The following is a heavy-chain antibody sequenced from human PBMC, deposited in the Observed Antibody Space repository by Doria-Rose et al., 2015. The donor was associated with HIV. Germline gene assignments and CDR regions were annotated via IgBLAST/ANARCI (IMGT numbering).Heavy chain of an antibody. D-gene: IGHD6-13*01. CDR2: IFSDDER. Sequence: ESGPVLVKPTETLTLTCTVSGVSLSSPGMGVSWIRQPPGKALEWLAYIFSDDERSYKTSLKSRLTISRGTSKSQVVLTMTDMDPVDTATYYCARIKSSGWYHKYYFDFWGQGTLVTVSA. J-gene: IGHJ4*02. CDR3: ARIKSSGWYHKYYFDF. CDR1: GVSLSSPGMG. V-gene: IGHV2-26*01.